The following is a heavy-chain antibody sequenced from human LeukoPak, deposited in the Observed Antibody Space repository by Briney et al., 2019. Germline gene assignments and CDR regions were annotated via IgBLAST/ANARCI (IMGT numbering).Heavy chain of an antibody. D-gene: IGHD6-19*01. CDR1: GCTFANYY. CDR2: INPVGGST. V-gene: IGHV1-46*01. Sequence: GASVKVSCKSSGCTFANYYLHWVRQAPGQGLEWMGIINPVGGSTTYTQKFQGRVTMTRDTSTSTIYMDLSSLRSEDTAVYYCARGGSLAAAPHLYYFDYWGQGSLVTVSS. CDR3: ARGGSLAAAPHLYYFDY. J-gene: IGHJ4*02.